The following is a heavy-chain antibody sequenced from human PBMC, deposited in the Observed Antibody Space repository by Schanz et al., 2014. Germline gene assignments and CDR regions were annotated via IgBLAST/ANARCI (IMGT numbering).Heavy chain of an antibody. Sequence: QVQLQESGPGLVKPSQTLSLTCAVSGGSISSGGYSWNWIRQPPGKGLEWIVYIYYSGSTTYNPSLKSRVTISVDTSKKQFSLNLSSVTAADTAVYYCARGGFWGSYYGLFDYWGQGALVTVSS. CDR1: GGSISSGGYS. V-gene: IGHV4-30-4*07. CDR2: IYYSGST. J-gene: IGHJ4*02. CDR3: ARGGFWGSYYGLFDY. D-gene: IGHD1-26*01.